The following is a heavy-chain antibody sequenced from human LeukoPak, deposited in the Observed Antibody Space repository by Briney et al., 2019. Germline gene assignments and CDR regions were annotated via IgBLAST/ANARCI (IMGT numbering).Heavy chain of an antibody. CDR3: ARSSHTSRGSVQWLPHGLDY. CDR2: TWYRAKWYN. Sequence: SQTLSLTCAISGDSVSSNSAAWNWIRQSPSRGLEWLGRTWYRAKWYNDSAVSVKSRIVINPDTSKNQFPLQLSSVTPEDTAVYYCARSSHTSRGSVQWLPHGLDYWGQGTLVTVSS. D-gene: IGHD6-19*01. CDR1: GDSVSSNSAA. V-gene: IGHV6-1*01. J-gene: IGHJ4*02.